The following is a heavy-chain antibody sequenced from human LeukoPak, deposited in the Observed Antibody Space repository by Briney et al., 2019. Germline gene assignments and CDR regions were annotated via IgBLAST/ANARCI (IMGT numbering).Heavy chain of an antibody. V-gene: IGHV1-46*03. CDR2: INPSGGST. D-gene: IGHD6-13*01. CDR3: ARDKGVAAAGTPLFDY. J-gene: IGHJ4*02. CDR1: GGTFSSYA. Sequence: ASVKVSCKASGGTFSSYAISWVRQAPGQGLEWMGIINPSGGSTSYAQKFQGRVTMTRDTSTSTVYMELSSLRSEDTAVYYCARDKGVAAAGTPLFDYWGQGTLVTVSS.